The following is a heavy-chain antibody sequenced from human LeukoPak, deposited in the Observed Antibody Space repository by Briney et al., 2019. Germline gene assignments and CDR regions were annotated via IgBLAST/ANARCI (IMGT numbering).Heavy chain of an antibody. CDR1: GGSISSSSYY. J-gene: IGHJ6*03. V-gene: IGHV4-61*01. Sequence: PSETLSLTCTVSGGSISSSSYYWSWIRQPPGKGLEWIGYIYYSGSTNYNPSLKSRVTISVDTSKNQFSLKLSSVTAADTAVYYCARDIRGYYYYMDVWGKGTTVTISS. CDR2: IYYSGST. CDR3: ARDIRGYYYYMDV. D-gene: IGHD3-10*01.